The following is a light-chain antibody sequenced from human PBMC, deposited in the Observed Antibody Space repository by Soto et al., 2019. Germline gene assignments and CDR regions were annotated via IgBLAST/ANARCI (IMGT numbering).Light chain of an antibody. J-gene: IGKJ2*01. CDR1: QTISSF. V-gene: IGKV1-39*01. Sequence: DIQMTQSPSSLSASVGDRVTITCRASQTISSFLNWYQKKPGKAPKLLIFATSSLHSGVPSRFSGSGSGTDFSLTISSLQPDDFATYYCQQSYSPYTFGQGTKLEIK. CDR2: ATS. CDR3: QQSYSPYT.